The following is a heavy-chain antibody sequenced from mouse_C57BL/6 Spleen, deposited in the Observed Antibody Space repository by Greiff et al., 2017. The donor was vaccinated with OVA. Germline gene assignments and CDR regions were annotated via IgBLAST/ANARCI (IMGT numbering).Heavy chain of an antibody. Sequence: VQLQQSGPGLVQPSQSLSITCTVSGFSLTGYGVHWVRQSPGKGLEWLGVIWSGGSTDYNAAFISRLSISKDNSKSQVFFKMNSLQADDTAIYYCARTTMVTAYYAMDYWGQGTSVTVSS. V-gene: IGHV2-2*01. CDR1: GFSLTGYG. CDR3: ARTTMVTAYYAMDY. J-gene: IGHJ4*01. D-gene: IGHD2-2*01. CDR2: IWSGGST.